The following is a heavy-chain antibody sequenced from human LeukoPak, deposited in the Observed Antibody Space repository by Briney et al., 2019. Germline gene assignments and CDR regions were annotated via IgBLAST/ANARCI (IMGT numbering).Heavy chain of an antibody. J-gene: IGHJ3*02. CDR2: ISAYNGNT. D-gene: IGHD5-12*01. CDR3: ARDDVVATITYDAFDI. V-gene: IGHV1-18*01. Sequence: ASVKVSCKASGYTFTSYGISWVRQAPGQGLEWMGWISAYNGNTNYAQKLQGRVTMTTDTSTSTAYMELRSLRSDDTAVYYCARDDVVATITYDAFDIWGQGTMVTVSS. CDR1: GYTFTSYG.